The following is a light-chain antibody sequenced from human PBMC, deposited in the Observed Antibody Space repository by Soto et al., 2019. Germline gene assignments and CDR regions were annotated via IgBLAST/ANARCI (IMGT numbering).Light chain of an antibody. CDR3: QQYNDCLT. J-gene: IGKJ4*01. V-gene: IGKV3-15*01. Sequence: ETVMTQSPATLSVSPGERATLSCRASHSVSNNLAWYQHKPGQAPRLLIHGASTRATGIPARFSGSGSGTEFTLTISSLQSEDFAFYYCQQYNDCLTFGGGTKVEIK. CDR2: GAS. CDR1: HSVSNN.